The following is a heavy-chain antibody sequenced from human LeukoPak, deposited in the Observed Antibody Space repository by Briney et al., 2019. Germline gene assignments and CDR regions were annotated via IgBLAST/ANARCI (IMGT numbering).Heavy chain of an antibody. D-gene: IGHD3-22*01. V-gene: IGHV7-4-1*02. Sequence: VASVKVSCKASGYTFSSYAMNWVRQAPGQGLEWMGWINTNTGNPAYAQGFTGRFVFSLDMSVSTAYLQISSLKAEDTAMYYCTREGYYDSSGYSPPDYWGQGSLVTVSS. CDR1: GYTFSSYA. CDR2: INTNTGNP. J-gene: IGHJ4*02. CDR3: TREGYYDSSGYSPPDY.